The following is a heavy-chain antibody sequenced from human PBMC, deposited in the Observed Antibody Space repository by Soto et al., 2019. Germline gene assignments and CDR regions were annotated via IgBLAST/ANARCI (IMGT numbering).Heavy chain of an antibody. CDR2: IKQDGTVK. D-gene: IGHD3-16*01. J-gene: IGHJ4*02. CDR1: GVTFSSHW. Sequence: PGGSLRLSCAAFGVTFSSHWMSGVRQAPGKGLEWVANIKQDGTVKYYVDSVKGRFTISRDNAKNSLYLQMNSLRAEDTAVYYCSRSIGGSSSLWGQGVLVTVSS. V-gene: IGHV3-7*01. CDR3: SRSIGGSSSL.